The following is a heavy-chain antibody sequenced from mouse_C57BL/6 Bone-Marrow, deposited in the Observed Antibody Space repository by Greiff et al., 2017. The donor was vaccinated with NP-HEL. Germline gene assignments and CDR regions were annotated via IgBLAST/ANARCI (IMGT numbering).Heavy chain of an antibody. J-gene: IGHJ3*01. CDR2: IDPSDSYT. V-gene: IGHV1-50*01. CDR3: ARGAYYGDAFAY. CDR1: GYTFTSYW. D-gene: IGHD2-13*01. Sequence: QVQLQQPGAELVKPGASVKLSCKASGYTFTSYWMQWVKQRPEQGLEWIGEIDPSDSYTNYNQKFKGKATLTVDTSSSTAYMQLSSLTSEDSAVYYCARGAYYGDAFAYWGQGTLVTVSA.